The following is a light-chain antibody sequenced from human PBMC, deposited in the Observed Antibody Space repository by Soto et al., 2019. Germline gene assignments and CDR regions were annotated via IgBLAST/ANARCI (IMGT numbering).Light chain of an antibody. J-gene: IGKJ4*01. CDR1: QSVNSNH. V-gene: IGKV3D-20*02. CDR3: QHRHNWPLT. CDR2: GPS. Sequence: EIVLTQSPGTLSLSPGERATLSCRASQSVNSNHIAWYQQKPGQAPRLLIYGPSSRATGIPERFSGSGSGTDFTLSISRLEPEDFAVYYCQHRHNWPLTFGGGTKVDIK.